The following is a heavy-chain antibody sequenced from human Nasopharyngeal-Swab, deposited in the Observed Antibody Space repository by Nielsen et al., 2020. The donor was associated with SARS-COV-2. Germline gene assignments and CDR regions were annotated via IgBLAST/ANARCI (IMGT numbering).Heavy chain of an antibody. J-gene: IGHJ6*03. CDR3: ARENSSSYYYYMDV. CDR2: INHSGST. V-gene: IGHV4-34*01. Sequence: ESLKISCAASGFTFSSYSMNWIRQPPGKGLEWIGEINHSGSTNYNPSLKSRVTISVDTSKNQFSLKLSSVTAADTAVYYCARENSSSYYYYMDVWGKGTTVTVSS. CDR1: GFTFSSYS. D-gene: IGHD5-18*01.